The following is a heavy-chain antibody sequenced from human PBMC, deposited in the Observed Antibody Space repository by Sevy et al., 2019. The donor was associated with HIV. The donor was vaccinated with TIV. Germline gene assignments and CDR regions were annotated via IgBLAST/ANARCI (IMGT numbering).Heavy chain of an antibody. CDR1: GFSFDDYA. V-gene: IGHV3-9*01. J-gene: IGHJ4*02. Sequence: GGSLRLSCAASGFSFDDYAFHWVWQPPGKGLEWVSGISWNSGTIAYADSVKGRFTISRDNAKNSLYLQMNSLRPEDTALYYCAKNDMVRGVISIPGYFDYWGQGTLVTVSS. CDR2: ISWNSGTI. CDR3: AKNDMVRGVISIPGYFDY. D-gene: IGHD3-10*01.